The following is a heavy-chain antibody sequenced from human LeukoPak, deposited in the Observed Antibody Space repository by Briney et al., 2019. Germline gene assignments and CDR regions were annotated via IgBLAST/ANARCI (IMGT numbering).Heavy chain of an antibody. J-gene: IGHJ5*02. D-gene: IGHD3-3*01. Sequence: GASVKVSCKASGYTFTSYGISWVRQAPGQGLEWMGWISAYNGNTNYAQKLQGRVTMTTDTSTSTAYMELRSLRSDDTAVYYCARDGGGYYDFWSGYYNYWFDPCGQGTLVTVSS. CDR2: ISAYNGNT. V-gene: IGHV1-18*01. CDR1: GYTFTSYG. CDR3: ARDGGGYYDFWSGYYNYWFDP.